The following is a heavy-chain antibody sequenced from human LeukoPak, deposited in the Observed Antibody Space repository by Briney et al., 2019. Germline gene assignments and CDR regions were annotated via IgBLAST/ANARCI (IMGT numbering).Heavy chain of an antibody. CDR2: INPNSGGT. J-gene: IGHJ6*03. CDR3: ARDGEGYSSGSYYDPYYYYMDV. V-gene: IGHV1-2*02. D-gene: IGHD1-26*01. Sequence: ASVTVSCKASGYTFTGYYMHWVRQAPGQGLEWMGWINPNSGGTNYAQKFQGRVTMTRDTSISTAYMELSRLRSDDTAVYYCARDGEGYSSGSYYDPYYYYMDVWGKGTTVTVSS. CDR1: GYTFTGYY.